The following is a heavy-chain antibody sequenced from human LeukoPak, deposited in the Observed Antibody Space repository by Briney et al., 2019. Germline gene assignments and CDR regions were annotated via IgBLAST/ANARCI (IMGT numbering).Heavy chain of an antibody. J-gene: IGHJ4*02. CDR1: GFTFSSYA. CDR3: AKDRPNYYDSSGHYYRRDGDY. D-gene: IGHD3-22*01. CDR2: ITGSGTGT. V-gene: IGHV3-23*01. Sequence: PGGSLRLSCAASGFTFSSYAMSWVRQAPGKGLEWVSSITGSGTGTYYADSVKGRFTISRDNSENTLYLRMNSLRGRDTAVYYCAKDRPNYYDSSGHYYRRDGDYWGQGTLVTVSS.